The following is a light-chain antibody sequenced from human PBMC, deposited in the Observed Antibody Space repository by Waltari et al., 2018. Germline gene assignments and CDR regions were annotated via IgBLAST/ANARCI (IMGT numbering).Light chain of an antibody. V-gene: IGKV3-20*01. CDR3: QKYVSLPAT. Sequence: EIVLTQFPGPPSLSPGERATLSCRASQSVSRSLAWYQQKHGQAPRLLIYDASTRATGIPDRFSGSGSGTDFSLTISRLEPEDFAVYYCQKYVSLPATFGEGTKVEIK. J-gene: IGKJ1*01. CDR2: DAS. CDR1: QSVSRS.